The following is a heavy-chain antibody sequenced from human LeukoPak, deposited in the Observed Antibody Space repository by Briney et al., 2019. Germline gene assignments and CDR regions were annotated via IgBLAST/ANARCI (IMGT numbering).Heavy chain of an antibody. J-gene: IGHJ4*02. V-gene: IGHV4-30-4*01. CDR3: ARVSGYVY. CDR1: GGSISSGDYY. CDR2: IYYTGST. Sequence: PSETLSLTCTVSGGSISSGDYYWSWIRQPPGKGLEWIGYIYYTGSTYYNPSLKSLFTISVDTSKNQFSLKLSSVTAADTAVYYCARVSGYVYWGQGTLVTVSS. D-gene: IGHD3-3*01.